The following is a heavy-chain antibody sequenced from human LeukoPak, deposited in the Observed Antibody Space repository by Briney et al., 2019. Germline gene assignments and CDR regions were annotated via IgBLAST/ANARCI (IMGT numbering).Heavy chain of an antibody. CDR3: ARDWSDSSLTVFDY. Sequence: PGGSLRLSCAASGFTFSDYWMSWVRQAPGKGLEWVANIKPDGSEILYVDSVKGRLTISRDNAKNSLYLQMHSLGAEDTAVYYCARDWSDSSLTVFDYWGQGTLVTVSS. J-gene: IGHJ4*02. CDR2: IKPDGSEI. D-gene: IGHD3-9*01. CDR1: GFTFSDYW. V-gene: IGHV3-7*01.